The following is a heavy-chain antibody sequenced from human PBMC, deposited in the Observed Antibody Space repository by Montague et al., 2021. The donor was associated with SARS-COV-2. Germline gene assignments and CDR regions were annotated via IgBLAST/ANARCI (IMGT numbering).Heavy chain of an antibody. CDR2: IRADETTT. CDR3: VRAFSNSFKWFDP. Sequence: SLRLSCAASGFTFSAYWMHWVRQAPGQGLEWVARIRADETTTNYADSVKGRFTISRDNAQDTVYLHMTTLTAEDTAVYYCVRAFSNSFKWFDPWGQGTLVTVSS. D-gene: IGHD6-13*01. J-gene: IGHJ5*02. V-gene: IGHV3-74*01. CDR1: GFTFSAYW.